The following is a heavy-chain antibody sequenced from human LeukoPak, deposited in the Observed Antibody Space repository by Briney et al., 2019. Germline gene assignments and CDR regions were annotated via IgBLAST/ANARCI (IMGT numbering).Heavy chain of an antibody. CDR1: GASISSNY. J-gene: IGHJ6*03. CDR2: IYYSGST. V-gene: IGHV4-4*07. CDR3: ARDLGGYYDQYYYMDV. D-gene: IGHD3-22*01. Sequence: SETLSLTCTVSGASISSNYWSWIRQPAGKGLEWIGRIYYSGSTNYNPSLKSRVTISVDTSKNQFSLKLSSVTAADTAVYYCARDLGGYYDQYYYMDVWGKGTTVTVSS.